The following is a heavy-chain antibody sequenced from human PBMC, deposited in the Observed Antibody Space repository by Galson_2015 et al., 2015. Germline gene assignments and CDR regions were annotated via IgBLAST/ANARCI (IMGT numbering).Heavy chain of an antibody. CDR2: ISHDGRKI. V-gene: IGHV3-30*18. J-gene: IGHJ6*02. D-gene: IGHD1-26*01. Sequence: SLRLSCAASGFVFRGYGMFWVRQTPGKGLEWVALISHDGRKISYADAVKGRFTISRDNSKNTLYLQMNWLRPEDTAVYYCAKEWLWEGFYYGVNVWGQGTAVTVSS. CDR3: AKEWLWEGFYYGVNV. CDR1: GFVFRGYG.